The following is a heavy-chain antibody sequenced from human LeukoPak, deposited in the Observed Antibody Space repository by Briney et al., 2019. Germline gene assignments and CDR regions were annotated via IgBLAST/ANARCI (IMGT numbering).Heavy chain of an antibody. CDR2: INHSGST. CDR3: ARGLTFRGGWYGAFDF. D-gene: IGHD6-19*01. J-gene: IGHJ3*01. V-gene: IGHV4-34*01. Sequence: PSETLSLTCAVYGGSFSGYYWSWIRQPPGKGLEWIGEINHSGSTNYNPSLKSRVTVSVDTSKNQFSLKLSPVTAADTAVYYCARGLTFRGGWYGAFDFWGQGTMVTVSS. CDR1: GGSFSGYY.